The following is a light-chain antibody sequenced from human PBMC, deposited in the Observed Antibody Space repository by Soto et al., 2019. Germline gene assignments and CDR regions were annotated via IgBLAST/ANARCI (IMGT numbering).Light chain of an antibody. CDR1: QSVNNF. J-gene: IGKJ3*01. Sequence: VLTQSPGTLSLSPGERPTLSWMASQSVNNFFAWYKQKPGQAPRLLSYDASYRAPGIPARVSGSGSGTEFTLTISSLEAEDSEVYYCQQRGSWPATFGPGTKVDIK. CDR3: QQRGSWPAT. V-gene: IGKV3-11*01. CDR2: DAS.